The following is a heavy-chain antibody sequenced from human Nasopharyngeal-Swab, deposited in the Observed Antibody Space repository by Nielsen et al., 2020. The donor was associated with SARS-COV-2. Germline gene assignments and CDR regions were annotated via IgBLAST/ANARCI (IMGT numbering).Heavy chain of an antibody. D-gene: IGHD3-10*01. CDR3: ARTYYYGSGSYYNFDY. V-gene: IGHV1-69*13. Sequence: SVKVSCKASGGTFSSYAISWVRQAPGQGLEWMGGIIPIFGTANYAQKFQGRVTITADESTSTAYMQLSSLRSEDTAVYYCARTYYYGSGSYYNFDYWGQGTLVTGSS. CDR2: IIPIFGTA. J-gene: IGHJ4*02. CDR1: GGTFSSYA.